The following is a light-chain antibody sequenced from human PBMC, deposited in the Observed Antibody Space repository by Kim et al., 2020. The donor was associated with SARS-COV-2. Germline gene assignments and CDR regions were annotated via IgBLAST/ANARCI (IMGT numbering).Light chain of an antibody. V-gene: IGLV3-21*04. CDR3: QVWDSSSDHRV. J-gene: IGLJ3*02. CDR2: YDR. Sequence: APGKTARITCGGNNLGSKSVHWYQPKPGQAPVLVIHYDRDRPSGIPERFSGSNSGNTATLTISRVEAGDEADYYCQVWDSSSDHRVFGGGTKLTVL. CDR1: NLGSKS.